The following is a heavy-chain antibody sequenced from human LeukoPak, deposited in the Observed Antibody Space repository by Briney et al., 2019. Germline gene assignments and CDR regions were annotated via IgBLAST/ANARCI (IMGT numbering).Heavy chain of an antibody. J-gene: IGHJ4*02. Sequence: ASVKVSCKASGYTFTSYDINWVRQATGQGLEWMGWMNPNSGNTNYAQKFQGRVTMTRDTSISTAYMELSRLRSDDTAVYYCARGCSSTSCYGERGDYWGQGTLVTVSS. CDR2: MNPNSGNT. V-gene: IGHV1-8*01. CDR1: GYTFTSYD. D-gene: IGHD2-2*01. CDR3: ARGCSSTSCYGERGDY.